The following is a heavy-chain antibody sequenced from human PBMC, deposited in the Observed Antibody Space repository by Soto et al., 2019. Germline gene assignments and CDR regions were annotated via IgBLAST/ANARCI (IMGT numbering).Heavy chain of an antibody. J-gene: IGHJ3*02. V-gene: IGHV3-30-3*01. D-gene: IGHD6-19*01. CDR1: GFTFSSYA. CDR2: ISYDGSRK. Sequence: QVQLVESGGGVVQPGRSLRLSCAASGFTFSSYAMHWVRQAPGTGPEWVAVISYDGSRKTYADSVKGQFTIARDNSKISPLLQINTPRPEDTSVYYCARRKSDYSSVWSDAFDIWGQGTMVTVSS. CDR3: ARRKSDYSSVWSDAFDI.